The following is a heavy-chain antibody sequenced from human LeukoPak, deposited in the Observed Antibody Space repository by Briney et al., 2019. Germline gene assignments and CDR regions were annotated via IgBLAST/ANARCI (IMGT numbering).Heavy chain of an antibody. J-gene: IGHJ5*02. D-gene: IGHD2-2*01. V-gene: IGHV1-46*01. CDR3: ARGGPRVIVVVPAAKNWFDP. Sequence: ASVKVSCKASGYTFTGYYMHWVRQAPGQGLEWMGIINPSGGSTSYAQKFQGRVTMTRDTSISTAYMELSRLRSDDTAVYYCARGGPRVIVVVPAAKNWFDPWGQGTLVTVSS. CDR1: GYTFTGYY. CDR2: INPSGGST.